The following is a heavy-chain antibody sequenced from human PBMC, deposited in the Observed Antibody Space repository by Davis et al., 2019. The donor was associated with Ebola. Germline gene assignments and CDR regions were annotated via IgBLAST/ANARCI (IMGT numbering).Heavy chain of an antibody. CDR2: INPGDPET. CDR1: GYSFSNSW. V-gene: IGHV5-51*01. CDR3: ARGGVAYCGGDCWFDP. D-gene: IGHD2-21*02. Sequence: KVSCKGSGYSFSNSWIGWVRQIPGKGLEWVGIINPGDPETRYSPSFQGQVTISADKSISTAYLHWTSLETSDTAIYYCARGGVAYCGGDCWFDPWGQGTLVTVSS. J-gene: IGHJ5*02.